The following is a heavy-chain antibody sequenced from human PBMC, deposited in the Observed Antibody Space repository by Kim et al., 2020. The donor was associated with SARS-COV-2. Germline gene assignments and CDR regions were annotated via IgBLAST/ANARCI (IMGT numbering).Heavy chain of an antibody. V-gene: IGHV1-18*01. CDR1: GYTFTTFA. CDR3: ARDALIGRYTPDY. J-gene: IGHJ4*02. CDR2: ISPYNGSP. D-gene: IGHD6-19*01. Sequence: ASVKVSCKASGYTFTTFAISWVRQAPGQGLEWMGWISPYNGSPNYAQNLLGRVTMTTDTSTSTAYMELRSLRSDDTAVYYCARDALIGRYTPDYWGQGTLVIVSS.